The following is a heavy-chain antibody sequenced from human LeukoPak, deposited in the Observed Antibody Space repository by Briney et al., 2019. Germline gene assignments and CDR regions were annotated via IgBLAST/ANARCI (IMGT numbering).Heavy chain of an antibody. CDR3: ASTPRTAAYYYGMDV. CDR1: GGTFSSYA. V-gene: IGHV1-69*13. CDR2: IIPIFGTA. Sequence: ASVTVSCKASGGTFSSYAISWVRQAPGQGLEWMGGIIPIFGTANYAQKFQGRGTITADESTSTAYMELSSLRSEDTAVYYCASTPRTAAYYYGMDVWGQGTTVTVSS. J-gene: IGHJ6*02. D-gene: IGHD2-21*02.